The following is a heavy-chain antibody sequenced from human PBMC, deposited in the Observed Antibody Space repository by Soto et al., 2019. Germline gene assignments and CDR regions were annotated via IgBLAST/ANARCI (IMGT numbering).Heavy chain of an antibody. Sequence: GGSLRLSCAASGFTVSSNYMSWVRQAPGKGLEWVSVIYSGGSTYYADSVKGRFTISRDNSKNTLYLQMNSLRAEDTAVYYCARVSASSGYSAIDYWGQGTLVTVSS. V-gene: IGHV3-53*01. CDR1: GFTVSSNY. CDR3: ARVSASSGYSAIDY. J-gene: IGHJ4*02. CDR2: IYSGGST. D-gene: IGHD3-22*01.